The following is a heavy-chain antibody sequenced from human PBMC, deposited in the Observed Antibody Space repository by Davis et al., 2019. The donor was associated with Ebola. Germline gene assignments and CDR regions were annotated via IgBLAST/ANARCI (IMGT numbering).Heavy chain of an antibody. CDR1: GGSFSGYY. J-gene: IGHJ5*02. CDR2: INHSGST. CDR3: ARTTYGSGSYYNSNWFDP. Sequence: SETLSLTCAVYGGSFSGYYWSWIRQPPGNGLEWIGEINHSGSTYYNPSLKSRVTIYVDTSKNKFSLKLSSVTAADTAGYYCARTTYGSGSYYNSNWFDPWGQGTLVTVSS. D-gene: IGHD3-10*01. V-gene: IGHV4-34*01.